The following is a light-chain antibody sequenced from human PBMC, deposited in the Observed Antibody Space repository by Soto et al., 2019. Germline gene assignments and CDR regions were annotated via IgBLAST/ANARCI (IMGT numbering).Light chain of an antibody. CDR2: GAS. J-gene: IGKJ1*01. V-gene: IGKV3-20*01. CDR3: QQYGSSGT. Sequence: VMTQSPATLSVSPGEGATLSCRASQSVSNNLAWYQRKPGQAPRLLIYGASNRATGIPDRFSGSGSGTDFTLTISRLEPEDFAVYYCQQYGSSGTFGQGTKV. CDR1: QSVSNN.